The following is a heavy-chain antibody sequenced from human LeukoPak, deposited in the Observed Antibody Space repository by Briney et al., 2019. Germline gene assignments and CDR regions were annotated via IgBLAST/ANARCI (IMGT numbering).Heavy chain of an antibody. V-gene: IGHV3-48*01. D-gene: IGHD3-16*02. CDR1: GVSISSSN. Sequence: ETLSLTCAVSGVSISSSNWWNWVRQAPGKGLEWVSYIDSSSSTIYYADSVKGRFTVSRDNAKNSLDLQMNSLRADDTAVYYCVRDRGISFYFDYWGQGTLVTVSS. CDR3: VRDRGISFYFDY. J-gene: IGHJ4*02. CDR2: IDSSSSTI.